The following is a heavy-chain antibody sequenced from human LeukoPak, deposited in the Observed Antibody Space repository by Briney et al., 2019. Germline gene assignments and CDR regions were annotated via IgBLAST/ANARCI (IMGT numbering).Heavy chain of an antibody. CDR1: GITFSTYA. Sequence: GGSLRLSCEASGITFSTYAMHWVRQAPGKGLEWVAVISYDGSEKYYADSVKGRFTISRDNSKNTLYLQMSSLRAEDTAVYYCAKVRSEGRITIFGVVKYYFDYWGQGTLVTVSS. D-gene: IGHD3-3*01. CDR3: AKVRSEGRITIFGVVKYYFDY. CDR2: ISYDGSEK. J-gene: IGHJ4*02. V-gene: IGHV3-30*04.